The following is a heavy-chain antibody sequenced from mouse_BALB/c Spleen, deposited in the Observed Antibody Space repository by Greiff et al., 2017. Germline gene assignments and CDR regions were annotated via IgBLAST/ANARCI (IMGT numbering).Heavy chain of an antibody. CDR1: GFTFSSYT. CDR2: ISNGGGST. Sequence: EVKLQESGGGLVQPGGSLKLSCAASGFTFSSYTMSWVRQTPEKRLEWVAYISNGGGSTYYPDTVKGRFTISRDNAKNTLYLQMSSLKSEDTAMYYCARHYYGTNYFDYWGQGTTLTVSS. J-gene: IGHJ2*01. CDR3: ARHYYGTNYFDY. V-gene: IGHV5-12-2*01. D-gene: IGHD1-1*01.